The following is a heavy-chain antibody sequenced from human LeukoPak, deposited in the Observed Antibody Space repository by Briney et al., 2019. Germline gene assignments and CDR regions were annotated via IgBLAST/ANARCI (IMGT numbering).Heavy chain of an antibody. CDR2: IKQDGSEK. V-gene: IGHV3-7*01. D-gene: IGHD1-14*01. CDR1: GFTFSSYW. CDR3: ARGGNWNHPRDFDY. Sequence: GGSLRLSCAASGFTFSSYWMSWVRQASGKGLEWVANIKQDGSEKYYVDSVKGRFTISRDNAKNSLYLQMNSLRAEDTAVYYCARGGNWNHPRDFDYWGQGTLVTVSS. J-gene: IGHJ4*02.